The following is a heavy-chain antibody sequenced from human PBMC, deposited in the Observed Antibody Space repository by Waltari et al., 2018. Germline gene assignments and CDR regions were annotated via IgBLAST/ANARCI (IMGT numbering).Heavy chain of an antibody. CDR2: IIPIFGTA. D-gene: IGHD3-3*01. CDR1: GGTFSSYA. Sequence: QVQLVQSGAEVKKPGSSVKFSCTASGGTFSSYAISWVRQAPGQGLEWMGRIIPIFGTANYAQKFQGRVTITADKSTSTAYRELSSLRSEETAVYYCARDRVYDFWTYGMDVWGQGTTVTVSS. V-gene: IGHV1-69*08. CDR3: ARDRVYDFWTYGMDV. J-gene: IGHJ6*02.